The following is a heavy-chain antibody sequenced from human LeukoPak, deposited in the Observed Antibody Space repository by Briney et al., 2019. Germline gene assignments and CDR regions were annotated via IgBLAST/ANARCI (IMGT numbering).Heavy chain of an antibody. V-gene: IGHV4-30-4*01. J-gene: IGHJ4*02. CDR2: IYYSGST. D-gene: IGHD1-7*01. CDR1: GGSISSGDYY. CDR3: ARALSEITGTSYFDY. Sequence: TLSLTCTVSGGSISSGDYYWSWIRQPPGKGLEWIGYIYYSGSTYYNPSLMSRVTISVDTSKNQFSLKLSSVTAADTAVYYCARALSEITGTSYFDYWGQGTLVTVSS.